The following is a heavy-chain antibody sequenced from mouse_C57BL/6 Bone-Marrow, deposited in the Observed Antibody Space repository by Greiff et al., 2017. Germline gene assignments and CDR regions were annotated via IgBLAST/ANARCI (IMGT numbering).Heavy chain of an antibody. Sequence: QVQLQQSGAELVKPGASVKMSCKASGYTFTTYPIAWMKQNHGKSLEWIGNFHPYNDDTNYNQKFKGKATLTVDTSSSTAYMQLSSLTSEDSAVYYWARDITTVVATFDYWGQGTTLTGSS. D-gene: IGHD1-1*01. J-gene: IGHJ2*01. V-gene: IGHV1-47*01. CDR3: ARDITTVVATFDY. CDR1: GYTFTTYP. CDR2: FHPYNDDT.